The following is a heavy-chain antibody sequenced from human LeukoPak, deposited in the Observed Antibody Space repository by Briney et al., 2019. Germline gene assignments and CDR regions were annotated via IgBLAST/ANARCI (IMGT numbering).Heavy chain of an antibody. Sequence: GGSLRLSCTASGFTLCDYAMSWVRQTPGKGLEGVGFIRGKTYGGTTEYAASVKGRFAISRDDSKSIAYLQMNSLKPDDTGVYYCSRGRGRYEWVDYWGQGPLVRVFS. CDR2: IRGKTYGGTT. CDR1: GFTLCDYA. CDR3: SRGRGRYEWVDY. V-gene: IGHV3-49*04. D-gene: IGHD1-26*01. J-gene: IGHJ4*02.